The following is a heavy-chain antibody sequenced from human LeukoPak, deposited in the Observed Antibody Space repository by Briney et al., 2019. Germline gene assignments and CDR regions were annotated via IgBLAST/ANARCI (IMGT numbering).Heavy chain of an antibody. CDR3: ARGGLRYFDWLPPTHAFDI. Sequence: SETLSLTCAVYGGSFSGYYRSWIRQPPGKGLEWIGEINHSGSTNYNPSLKSRVTISVDTSKNQFSLKLSSVTAADTAVYYCARGGLRYFDWLPPTHAFDIWGQGTMVTVSS. D-gene: IGHD3-9*01. J-gene: IGHJ3*02. CDR2: INHSGST. CDR1: GGSFSGYY. V-gene: IGHV4-34*01.